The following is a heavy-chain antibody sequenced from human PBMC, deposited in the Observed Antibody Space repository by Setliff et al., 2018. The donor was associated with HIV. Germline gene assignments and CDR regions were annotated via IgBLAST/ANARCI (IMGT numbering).Heavy chain of an antibody. CDR3: ARGAELLWFGELHNIPYFDY. CDR2: IYYSGST. D-gene: IGHD3-10*01. CDR1: GGSISSNSYY. J-gene: IGHJ4*01. Sequence: SSETLSLTCTVSGGSISSNSYYWGWFRQPPGKGLEWIGSIYYSGSTYYTPSLKSRVTISVDTSKNQFSLKLSSVTAADTAVYYCARGAELLWFGELHNIPYFDYWG. V-gene: IGHV4-39*07.